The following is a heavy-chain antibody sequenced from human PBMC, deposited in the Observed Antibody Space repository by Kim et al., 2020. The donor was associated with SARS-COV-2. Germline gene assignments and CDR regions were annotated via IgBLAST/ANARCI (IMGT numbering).Heavy chain of an antibody. CDR2: IYTSGST. CDR3: ARDRVTATYGMDV. Sequence: SETLSLTCTVSGGSISSGSYYWSWIRQPAGKGLEWIGRIYTSGSTNYNPSLKSRVTISVDTSKNQFSLKLSSVTAADTAVYYCARDRVTATYGMDVWGQGTTVTVS. J-gene: IGHJ6*02. CDR1: GGSISSGSYY. D-gene: IGHD2-21*02. V-gene: IGHV4-61*02.